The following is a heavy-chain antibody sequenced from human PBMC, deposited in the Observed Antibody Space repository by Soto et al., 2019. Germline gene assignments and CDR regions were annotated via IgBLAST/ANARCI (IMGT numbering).Heavy chain of an antibody. J-gene: IGHJ6*02. CDR1: GFTFTSSA. D-gene: IGHD6-13*01. CDR3: AAEASGTDHYYYGMDV. Sequence: SVKVSCKASGFTFTSSAVPWVRQARGQRLEWIGWIVFGSGNTNYAQKFQERVTITRDMSTSTAYMELSSLRSEDTAVYYCAAEASGTDHYYYGMDVWGQGTTVTVSS. CDR2: IVFGSGNT. V-gene: IGHV1-58*01.